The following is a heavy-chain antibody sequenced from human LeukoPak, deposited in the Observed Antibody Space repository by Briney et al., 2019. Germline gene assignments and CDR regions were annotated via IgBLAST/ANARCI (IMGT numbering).Heavy chain of an antibody. J-gene: IGHJ4*02. D-gene: IGHD2-15*01. CDR3: AKDSTPYYFDY. CDR1: GFTFSSYG. V-gene: IGHV3-33*06. CDR2: IWHDGSNK. Sequence: PGGSLRLSCAASGFTFSSYGMHWVRQAPGTGLEWVAVIWHDGSNKYHTDSVKGRFTISRDNFKNTLHLQMNSLRVEDTAVYYCAKDSTPYYFDYWGQGTLVTVSS.